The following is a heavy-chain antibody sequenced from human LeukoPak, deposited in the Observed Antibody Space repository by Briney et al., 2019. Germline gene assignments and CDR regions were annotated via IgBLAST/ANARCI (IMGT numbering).Heavy chain of an antibody. V-gene: IGHV3-23*01. CDR1: GFTFSSYA. CDR2: IGSSAGTT. D-gene: IGHD5-12*01. CDR3: ARGSSGYDRDAFDI. Sequence: PGGSLRLSCAASGFTFSSYAMAWVRQAPGKGLEWVSTIGSSAGTTLYADSVKGRFTISRDNSKDTLYLQMSSLRAEDTAVYYCARGSSGYDRDAFDIWGQGTMVTVSP. J-gene: IGHJ3*02.